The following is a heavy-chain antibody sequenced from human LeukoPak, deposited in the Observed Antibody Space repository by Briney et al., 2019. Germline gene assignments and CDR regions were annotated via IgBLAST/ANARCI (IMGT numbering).Heavy chain of an antibody. CDR1: GGSFSGYY. V-gene: IGHV4-34*01. CDR2: INHSGST. D-gene: IGHD5-12*01. J-gene: IGHJ3*02. Sequence: PSETLSLTCAVYGGSFSGYYWSWIRQPPGKGLEWIGEINHSGSTNYNPSLKSRVTISVDTSKNQFSLKLSSVTAADTAVYYCARDLRLDIWGQGTMVTVSS. CDR3: ARDLRLDI.